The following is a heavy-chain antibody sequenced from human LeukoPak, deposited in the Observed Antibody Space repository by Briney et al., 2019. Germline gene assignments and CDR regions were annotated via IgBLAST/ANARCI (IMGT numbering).Heavy chain of an antibody. CDR1: GFTFSNYG. CDR2: IRYDGSNE. CDR3: AKDQRGSGWSYFDY. V-gene: IGHV3-30*02. Sequence: GSLRLSCAASGFTFSNYGMHWVRQAPGKGLEWVAFIRYDGSNEYYADSVKGRYTISRDNAKNSLYLQVNSLRAEDTAVYYCAKDQRGSGWSYFDYWGQGTLVTVSS. D-gene: IGHD6-19*01. J-gene: IGHJ4*02.